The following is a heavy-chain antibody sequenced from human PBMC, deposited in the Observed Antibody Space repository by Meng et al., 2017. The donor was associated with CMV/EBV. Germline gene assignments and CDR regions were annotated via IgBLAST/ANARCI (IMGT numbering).Heavy chain of an antibody. Sequence: QMPRQQRREGLLNPSATLSLTCAVYGGSFRGYYWSWIRQPPGKGLEWIGEINHSGSTNYNPSLKSRVTISVDTSKNQFSLKLSSVTAADTAVYYCARPKGGSLLRAPFDYWGQGTLVTVSS. CDR2: INHSGST. V-gene: IGHV4-34*01. CDR3: ARPKGGSLLRAPFDY. D-gene: IGHD2-15*01. CDR1: GGSFRGYY. J-gene: IGHJ4*02.